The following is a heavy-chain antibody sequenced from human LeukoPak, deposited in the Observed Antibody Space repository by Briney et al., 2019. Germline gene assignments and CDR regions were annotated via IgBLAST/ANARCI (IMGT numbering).Heavy chain of an antibody. J-gene: IGHJ4*02. CDR2: IYYSGYT. V-gene: IGHV4-39*01. D-gene: IGHD7-27*01. CDR1: GGSISSDAYR. Sequence: SETLSLTCTVSGGSISSDAYRWGWIRQPPGKGLEWIVNIYYSGYTYHNPSLKSRVTISVDTSKNQLSLKLTSVTAADTAVYYCARLDWGSGGSGSFDYWGQGTLVTVSS. CDR3: ARLDWGSGGSGSFDY.